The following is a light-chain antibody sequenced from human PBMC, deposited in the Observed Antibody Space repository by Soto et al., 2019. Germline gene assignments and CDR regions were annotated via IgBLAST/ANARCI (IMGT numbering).Light chain of an antibody. CDR3: RSYTSSSTPV. Sequence: QCPLTQAASVSGSPGQSITISCTGTISDVGGYNYVSWYQQHPGKAPKLMIYEVSNRPSGVSNRFSGSKSGNTASLTISGLQAEDEADYYCRSYTSSSTPVFGTGTKVTVL. CDR2: EVS. CDR1: ISDVGGYNY. J-gene: IGLJ1*01. V-gene: IGLV2-14*01.